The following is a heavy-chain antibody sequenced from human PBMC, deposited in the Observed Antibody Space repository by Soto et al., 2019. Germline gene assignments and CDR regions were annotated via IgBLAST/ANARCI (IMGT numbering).Heavy chain of an antibody. Sequence: PGGSLRLSCAASGFTFSFQWMSWVRQAPGKGLEWVATINQDVSERYYVDSVKGRFSISRVNAKNSLYLQMNSLRAEDTAVYYCTTEEWYYFPSWGQGTLVTVSS. J-gene: IGHJ4*02. CDR3: TTEEWYYFPS. D-gene: IGHD3-3*01. V-gene: IGHV3-7*03. CDR2: INQDVSER. CDR1: GFTFSFQW.